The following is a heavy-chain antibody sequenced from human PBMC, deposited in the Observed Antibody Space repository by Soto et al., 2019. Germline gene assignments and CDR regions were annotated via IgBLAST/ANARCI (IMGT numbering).Heavy chain of an antibody. CDR1: GGSISSGGYS. D-gene: IGHD4-17*01. CDR2: IYHSGST. CDR3: ARGMTTVTTLDY. V-gene: IGHV4-30-2*01. J-gene: IGHJ4*02. Sequence: SETLSLTCAVSGGSISSGGYSWSWIRRPPGKGLEWIGYIYHSGSTYYNPSLKSRVTISVDRAKKQFSLKLSSVTAADTAVYYCARGMTTVTTLDYWGQGTLVTVSS.